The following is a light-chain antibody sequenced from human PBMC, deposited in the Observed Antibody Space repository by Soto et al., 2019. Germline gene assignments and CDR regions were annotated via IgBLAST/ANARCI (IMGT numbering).Light chain of an antibody. CDR3: QQADGFPWT. CDR2: AAS. Sequence: DIQMTQSPSSVSASVGDRVTITCRASQGISNWLAWYQQKPGKAPKLLIYAASNLQSGVPSRFSGSGSGTDFTLTISSLQPEDFATYHCQQADGFPWTFGQGTKVDIK. CDR1: QGISNW. V-gene: IGKV1-12*01. J-gene: IGKJ1*01.